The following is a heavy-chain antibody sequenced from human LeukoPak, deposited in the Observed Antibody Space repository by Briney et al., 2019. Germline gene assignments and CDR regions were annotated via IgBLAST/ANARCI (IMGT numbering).Heavy chain of an antibody. CDR3: ARGMTVTTSIYLDY. CDR2: IYYSGST. CDR1: GGSISSYY. V-gene: IGHV4-59*01. D-gene: IGHD4-17*01. J-gene: IGHJ4*02. Sequence: SETLSLTCTVSGGSISSYYWSWIRQPPGKGLEWIGYIYYSGSTNYNPSLKSRVTISVDTSKNQFSLKLSSVTAADTAVYYCARGMTVTTSIYLDYWGQGTLVTVSS.